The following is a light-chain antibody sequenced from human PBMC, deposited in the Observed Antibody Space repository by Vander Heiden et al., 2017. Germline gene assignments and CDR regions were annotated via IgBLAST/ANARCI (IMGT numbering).Light chain of an antibody. CDR1: QSISSW. Sequence: DIQMTPSPSTLSASVGARVTLTCRASQSISSWLAWYQQKPGKAPKLLIYKASSLESGVPSRFSGSGSGTEFTLTISSLQPDDFATYYCQQYNSYWTFGQGTKVEIK. CDR2: KAS. CDR3: QQYNSYWT. J-gene: IGKJ1*01. V-gene: IGKV1-5*03.